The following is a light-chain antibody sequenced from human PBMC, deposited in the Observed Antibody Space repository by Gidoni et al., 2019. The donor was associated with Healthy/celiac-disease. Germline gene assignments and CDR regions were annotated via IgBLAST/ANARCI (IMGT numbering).Light chain of an antibody. CDR1: SSDVGSYNL. CDR2: EVS. CDR3: CSYAGSSTWV. Sequence: HSALTQPAPLSGSPGQSITISCTGTSSDVGSYNLVSWYQQHPGKAPKLMIYEVSKRPSGVSNRFSGSKSGNTASLTISGLQAEDEADYYCCSYAGSSTWVFGGGTKLTVL. V-gene: IGLV2-23*02. J-gene: IGLJ3*02.